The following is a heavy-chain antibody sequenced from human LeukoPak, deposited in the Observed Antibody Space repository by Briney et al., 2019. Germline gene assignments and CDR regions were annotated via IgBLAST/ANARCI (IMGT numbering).Heavy chain of an antibody. CDR2: IYYSGNT. Sequence: SETLSLTCTVSGGSISSYYWSWIRQPPGKGLEWIGYIYYSGNTNYNPSLKSRVTISVDTSKNQFSLKLSSVTAADTAVYYCARIYSNYKLWFDPWGQGTLVTVSS. J-gene: IGHJ5*02. D-gene: IGHD4-11*01. CDR3: ARIYSNYKLWFDP. CDR1: GGSISSYY. V-gene: IGHV4-59*01.